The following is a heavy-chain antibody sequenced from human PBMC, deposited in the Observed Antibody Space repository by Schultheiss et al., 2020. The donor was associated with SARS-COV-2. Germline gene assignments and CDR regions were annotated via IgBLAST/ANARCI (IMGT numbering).Heavy chain of an antibody. V-gene: IGHV4-34*01. Sequence: GSLRLSCAVHGGSFSDHCCSWVRQPPWKGLEWIGEITQCGSTNNNPSLKSRITISQDTPRNQFSLKLNSVTAADTVREAGYNNSKCHAGLPLLDSWGQGTLVTVSS. J-gene: IGHJ4*02. CDR3: YNNSKCHAGLPLLDS. CDR1: GGSFSDHC. D-gene: IGHD2-2*01. CDR2: ITQCGST.